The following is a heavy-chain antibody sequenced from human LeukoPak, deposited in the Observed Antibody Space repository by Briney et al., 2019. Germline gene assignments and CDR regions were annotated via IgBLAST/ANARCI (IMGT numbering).Heavy chain of an antibody. CDR3: ARGVRFGGWSYFDY. CDR1: GDSISSYY. V-gene: IGHV4-4*07. CDR2: IYTSGST. D-gene: IGHD3-10*01. Sequence: SETLSLTCTVSGDSISSYYWSWIRQPAGKGLEWIGRIYTSGSTNYNPSLKSRVTMSVDTSKNQFSLKLSSVTAADTAVYYCARGVRFGGWSYFDYWGQGTLVTVSS. J-gene: IGHJ4*02.